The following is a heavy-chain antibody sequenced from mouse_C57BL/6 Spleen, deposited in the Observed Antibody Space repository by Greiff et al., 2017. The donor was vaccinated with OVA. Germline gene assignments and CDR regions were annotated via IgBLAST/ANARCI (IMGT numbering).Heavy chain of an antibody. V-gene: IGHV1-7*01. D-gene: IGHD4-1*01. CDR3: ARNWDGAMDY. Sequence: QVQLKQSGAELAKPGASVKLSCKASGYTFTSYWMHWVKQRPGQGLAWIGYINPSSGYTKYNQKFKDKATLTADKSSSTADMQLSSLTYDDSAGYYCARNWDGAMDYWGQGTSVTVSS. CDR1: GYTFTSYW. J-gene: IGHJ4*01. CDR2: INPSSGYT.